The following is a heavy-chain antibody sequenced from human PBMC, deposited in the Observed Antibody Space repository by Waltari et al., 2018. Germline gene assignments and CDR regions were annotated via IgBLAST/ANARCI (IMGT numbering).Heavy chain of an antibody. Sequence: EVQLVESGGGLVQPGGSLRLSCAVPGFTFSDYWMSWVRQAPGKGREWVANIKEDGSVTNYVDSVKGRFTISRDNARNSLFLQMNSLRDEDTAIYYCARASGSSSYDAWGQGTLVTVSS. D-gene: IGHD6-6*01. J-gene: IGHJ5*02. CDR3: ARASGSSSYDA. V-gene: IGHV3-7*04. CDR2: IKEDGSVT. CDR1: GFTFSDYW.